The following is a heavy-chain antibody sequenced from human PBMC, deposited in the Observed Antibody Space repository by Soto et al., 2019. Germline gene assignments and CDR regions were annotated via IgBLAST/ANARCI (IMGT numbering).Heavy chain of an antibody. V-gene: IGHV1-69*13. CDR2: IIPIFGTA. CDR3: ARNDGSGIQGYFEY. D-gene: IGHD3-10*01. CDR1: GCTFSSYA. J-gene: IGHJ4*02. Sequence: SVKVSCKASGCTFSSYAISWVRQAPGQGLEWRGWIIPIFGTANDAQKFQGRVTITADESTSTAYMELSSLRSEDTAVYYCARNDGSGIQGYFEYSCKDTLVHVSS.